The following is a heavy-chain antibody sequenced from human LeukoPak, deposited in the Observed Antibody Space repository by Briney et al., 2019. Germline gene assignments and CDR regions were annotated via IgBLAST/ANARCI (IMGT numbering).Heavy chain of an antibody. D-gene: IGHD6-19*01. CDR3: ARDAHSSGWYYYFDY. Sequence: ASVKVSCKASGYTFTGYYMHWVRQAPGQGLEWMGWINPNSGGTNYAQKFQGRVTMTRDTSISTAYMELSSLRSEDTAVYYCARDAHSSGWYYYFDYWGQGTLVTVSS. CDR1: GYTFTGYY. V-gene: IGHV1-2*02. J-gene: IGHJ4*02. CDR2: INPNSGGT.